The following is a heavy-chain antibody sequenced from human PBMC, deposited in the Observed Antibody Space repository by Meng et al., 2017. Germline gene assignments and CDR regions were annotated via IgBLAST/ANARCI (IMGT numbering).Heavy chain of an antibody. D-gene: IGHD5-24*01. CDR2: IYYNRRT. J-gene: IGHJ1*01. V-gene: IGHV4-31*03. CDR1: GGSISCGGYC. CDR3: ASRRLGLQH. Sequence: QVQLQQGGPGLVEPLQTPSLTSTVSGGSISCGGYCWSASSQQPGKGRVWIRYIYYNRRTYYSPALKSRVTISVDTSKNLLSLKLSSVTAADTAVYYCASRRLGLQHWGQGTLVTVSS.